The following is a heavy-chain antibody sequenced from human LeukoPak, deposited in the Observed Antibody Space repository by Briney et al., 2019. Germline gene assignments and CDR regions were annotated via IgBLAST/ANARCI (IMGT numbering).Heavy chain of an antibody. CDR2: INSDGSST. J-gene: IGHJ4*02. Sequence: GGSLRLSCAASGFTFSSYWMHWVRHAPGKGLVWVSRINSDGSSTSYADSVKGRFTISRDNAKNTLYLQMNSLRAEDTAVYYCARVSYGSGSYLNYFDYWGQGTLVTVSS. CDR1: GFTFSSYW. CDR3: ARVSYGSGSYLNYFDY. V-gene: IGHV3-74*01. D-gene: IGHD3-10*01.